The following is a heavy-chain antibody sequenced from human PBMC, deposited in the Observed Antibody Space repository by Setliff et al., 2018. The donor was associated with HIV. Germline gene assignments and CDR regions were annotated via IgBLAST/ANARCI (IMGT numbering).Heavy chain of an antibody. CDR1: GGSVSSSDYY. V-gene: IGHV4-30-4*01. D-gene: IGHD3-22*01. Sequence: PSETLSLTCTVSGGSVSSSDYYWNWIRQPPGKGLEWIGHIHYSVNTYYNPSLKSRVLISVDTSKNQFSLRLSSVTAADTAVYYCVRETGQYYYDNSGYYYAYDFDHWGQGTLVTVSS. J-gene: IGHJ4*02. CDR3: VRETGQYYYDNSGYYYAYDFDH. CDR2: IHYSVNT.